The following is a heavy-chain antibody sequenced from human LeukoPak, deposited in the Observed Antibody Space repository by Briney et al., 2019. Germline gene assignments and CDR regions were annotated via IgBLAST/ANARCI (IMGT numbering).Heavy chain of an antibody. CDR2: ISWNSGSI. CDR3: AKDMGGNSANDAFGI. CDR1: GFTFDDYA. V-gene: IGHV3-9*01. Sequence: PGGSLRLSCAASGFTFDDYAMHWVRQAPGKGLEWVSGISWNSGSIGYADSVKGRFTISRDNAKNSLYLQMNSLRAEDTALYYCAKDMGGNSANDAFGIWGQGTMVTVSS. D-gene: IGHD4-23*01. J-gene: IGHJ3*02.